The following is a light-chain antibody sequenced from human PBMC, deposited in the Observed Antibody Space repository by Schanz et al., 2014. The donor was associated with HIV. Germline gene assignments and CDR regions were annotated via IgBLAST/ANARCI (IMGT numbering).Light chain of an antibody. Sequence: QSVLTQPPSASGTPGQRVTISCSGGSSNVGRYTVAWYQQVPGTAPKLLISNSHQRPSGVTGRFSGSKSGTSASLAISGLQSEDEADYYCASWDVSLNGPVFGGGTKVTVL. CDR2: NSH. CDR1: SSNVGRYT. J-gene: IGLJ2*01. CDR3: ASWDVSLNGPV. V-gene: IGLV1-44*01.